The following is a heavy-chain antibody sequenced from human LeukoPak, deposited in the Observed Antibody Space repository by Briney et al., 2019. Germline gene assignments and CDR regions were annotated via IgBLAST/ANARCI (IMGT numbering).Heavy chain of an antibody. CDR3: AKDILPGYYYYGMDV. J-gene: IGHJ6*02. CDR2: ISGDGGST. CDR1: GFTFDDYA. V-gene: IGHV3-43*02. Sequence: GGSLRLSCAASGFTFDDYAMHWVRQAPGKGLEWVSLISGDGGSTYYADSVKGRFTISRDNSKNSLYLQMNSLITEDTALYYCAKDILPGYYYYGMDVWGQGTTVTVSS. D-gene: IGHD3-9*01.